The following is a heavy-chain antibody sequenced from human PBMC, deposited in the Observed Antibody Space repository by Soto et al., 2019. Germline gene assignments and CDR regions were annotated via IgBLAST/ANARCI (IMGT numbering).Heavy chain of an antibody. CDR2: IYYSGST. D-gene: IGHD6-25*01. V-gene: IGHV4-59*08. J-gene: IGHJ4*02. Sequence: QMQLQESGPGLVKPSETLSLTCTVSGGSISSYYWSWIRQPPGKGLEWIGYIYYSGSTNYNPSLKSRVTISVDTSKNQFSLKLSSVTAADTAVYYCARRYSSGFDYWGQGTLVTVSS. CDR1: GGSISSYY. CDR3: ARRYSSGFDY.